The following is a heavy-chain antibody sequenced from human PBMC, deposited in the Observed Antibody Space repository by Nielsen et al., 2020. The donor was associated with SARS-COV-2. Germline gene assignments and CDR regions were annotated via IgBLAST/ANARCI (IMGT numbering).Heavy chain of an antibody. CDR1: GFTFSDYW. V-gene: IGHV4-34*01. CDR3: ARGEGGDWNFLMDY. Sequence: ESLKISCVASGFTFSDYWMTWIRQPPGKGLEWIGERNPTGSTNYNPSLKSRVTISVDTSKRQFSLKLNSVTTADTGVYYCARGEGGDWNFLMDYWSQGTLVTVSS. D-gene: IGHD1-7*01. CDR2: RNPTGST. J-gene: IGHJ4*02.